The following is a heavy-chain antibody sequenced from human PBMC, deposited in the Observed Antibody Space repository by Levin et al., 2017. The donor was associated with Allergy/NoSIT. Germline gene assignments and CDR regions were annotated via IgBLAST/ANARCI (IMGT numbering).Heavy chain of an antibody. CDR2: IYHSGSS. V-gene: IGHV4-4*02. D-gene: IGHD2-2*01. Sequence: SETLSLTCAVSGDSISSSNWWGWVRQPPGKGLEWIGEIYHSGSSNYNPSLKSRVTISLDKSKNQFSLKLSSVTAADTAVYYCARGYCSGSSCYLPLGTYYFDYWGQGTLVTVSS. CDR1: GDSISSSNW. J-gene: IGHJ4*02. CDR3: ARGYCSGSSCYLPLGTYYFDY.